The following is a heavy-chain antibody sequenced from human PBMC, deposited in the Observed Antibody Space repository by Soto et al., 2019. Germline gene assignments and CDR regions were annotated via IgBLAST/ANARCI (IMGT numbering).Heavy chain of an antibody. CDR1: GFTFSSYA. V-gene: IGHV3-30-3*01. D-gene: IGHD6-25*01. J-gene: IGHJ4*02. CDR2: ISYDGSNK. CDR3: ARDSGTDDYFDY. Sequence: QVQLVESGGGVVQPGRSLRLSCAASGFTFSSYAMHWVRQAPGKGLEWVAVISYDGSNKYYADSVKGRFTISRDNSKNTLYLQMNSLRAEDTGVYYCARDSGTDDYFDYWGQGTLVTVSS.